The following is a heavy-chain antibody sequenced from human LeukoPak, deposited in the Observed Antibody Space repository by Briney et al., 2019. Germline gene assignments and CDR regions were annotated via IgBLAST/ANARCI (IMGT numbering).Heavy chain of an antibody. D-gene: IGHD2-15*01. CDR1: GYIFTDYY. CDR3: ARAGDCSGGSCLDAFDI. V-gene: IGHV1-2*02. Sequence: ASVKVSCKASGYIFTDYYMHWVRQAPGQGLEWIGWINPNSGDTSYAQKFQGRVTMTRDTSISTAYMELTSVTSDDTAMFYCARAGDCSGGSCLDAFDIWGQGTMVTVSS. J-gene: IGHJ3*02. CDR2: INPNSGDT.